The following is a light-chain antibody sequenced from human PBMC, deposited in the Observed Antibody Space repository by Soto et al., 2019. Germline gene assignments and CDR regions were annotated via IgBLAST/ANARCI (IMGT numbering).Light chain of an antibody. Sequence: DIHMTQSPSTLSASVGDRVTITCRASQSISSWLAWYQEKPGKAPKLLIYKASSLESGDPSRFSGSGSGTEFTLTISSLQPDDFATYYCQQYNGYSRTFGQGTKVEIK. CDR2: KAS. V-gene: IGKV1-5*03. J-gene: IGKJ1*01. CDR1: QSISSW. CDR3: QQYNGYSRT.